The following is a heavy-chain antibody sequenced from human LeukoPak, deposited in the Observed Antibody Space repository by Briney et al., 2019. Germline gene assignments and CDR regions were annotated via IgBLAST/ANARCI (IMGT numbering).Heavy chain of an antibody. J-gene: IGHJ6*03. V-gene: IGHV3-48*03. CDR1: GFTFSSYE. Sequence: GGSLRLSCAASGFTFSSYEMNWVRQAPGKGLEWVSYISSSGSTIYYADSVEGRFTISRDNAKNSLYLQMNSLRAEDTAVYYCAREVRYYYYYYMDVWGKGTTVTVSS. CDR2: ISSSGSTI. CDR3: AREVRYYYYYYMDV.